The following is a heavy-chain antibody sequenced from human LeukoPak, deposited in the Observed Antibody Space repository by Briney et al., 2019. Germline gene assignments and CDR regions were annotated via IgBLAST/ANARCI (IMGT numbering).Heavy chain of an antibody. CDR1: GFTFGGYA. CDR3: AKEPYYTFWSGYFDN. J-gene: IGHJ4*02. V-gene: IGHV3-33*06. Sequence: PGGSLRLSCAASGFTFGGYAMHWVRQAPGKGLEWVAIIYYDGSKEHYADSVMGRFTIFRDNSKNTLYLQMNNLRAEDTAVYYCAKEPYYTFWSGYFDNWGQGTLVTVSS. D-gene: IGHD3-3*01. CDR2: IYYDGSKE.